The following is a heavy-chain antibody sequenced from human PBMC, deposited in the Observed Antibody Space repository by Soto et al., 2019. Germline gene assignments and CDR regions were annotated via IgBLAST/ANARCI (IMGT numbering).Heavy chain of an antibody. CDR3: ARTEAYYDSSGYYPSDAFDI. D-gene: IGHD3-22*01. V-gene: IGHV4-59*01. Sequence: SETLSLTCTVSGGSISSYYWSWIRQPPGKGLEWIGYIYYSGSTNYNPSLKSRVTISVDTSKNQFSLKLSSVTAADTAVYCCARTEAYYDSSGYYPSDAFDIWGQGTMVTVSS. CDR1: GGSISSYY. J-gene: IGHJ3*02. CDR2: IYYSGST.